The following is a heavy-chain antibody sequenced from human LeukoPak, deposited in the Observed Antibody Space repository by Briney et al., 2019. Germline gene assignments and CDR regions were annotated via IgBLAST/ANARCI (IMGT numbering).Heavy chain of an antibody. CDR2: IYYSGST. D-gene: IGHD3-22*01. CDR3: ARAAYYYDSSGYYYYYYMDV. J-gene: IGHJ6*03. CDR1: GGSISSYY. V-gene: IGHV4-59*01. Sequence: SETLSLTCTVSGGSISSYYWSWTRQPPGKGLEWIGYIYYSGSTNYNPSLKSRVTISVDTSKNQFSLKLSSVTAADTAVYYCARAAYYYDSSGYYYYYYMDVWGKGTTVTISS.